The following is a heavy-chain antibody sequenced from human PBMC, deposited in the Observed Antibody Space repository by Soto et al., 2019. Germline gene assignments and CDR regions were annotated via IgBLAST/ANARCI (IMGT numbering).Heavy chain of an antibody. CDR3: TRVSGYSYGYNDYYYYGMDV. V-gene: IGHV3-49*03. Sequence: SLRLSCTASGFTFGDYAMSWLRQAPGKGLEWVGFIRSKAYGGTTEYAASVKGRFTISRDDSKSIAYLQMNSLKTEDTAVYYCTRVSGYSYGYNDYYYYGMDVWGQGTTVTVSS. J-gene: IGHJ6*02. D-gene: IGHD5-18*01. CDR1: GFTFGDYA. CDR2: IRSKAYGGTT.